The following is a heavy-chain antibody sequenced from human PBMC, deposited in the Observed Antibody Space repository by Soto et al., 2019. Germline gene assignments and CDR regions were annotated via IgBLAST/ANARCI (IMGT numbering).Heavy chain of an antibody. Sequence: EVQLVESGGGLVKPGGSLRLSCAASGFTFSNAWMSWVRQAPGKGLEWVGRIKSKTDGGTTDYAAPVKGRFTISRDDSKNTLYLQMNSLKTEDTAVYYCTTEVDCSGGSCYTSFDYWGQGTLVTVSS. CDR1: GFTFSNAW. V-gene: IGHV3-15*01. CDR3: TTEVDCSGGSCYTSFDY. D-gene: IGHD2-15*01. CDR2: IKSKTDGGTT. J-gene: IGHJ4*02.